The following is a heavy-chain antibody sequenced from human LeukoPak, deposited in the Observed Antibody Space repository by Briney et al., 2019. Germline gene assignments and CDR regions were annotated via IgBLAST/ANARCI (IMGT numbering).Heavy chain of an antibody. CDR3: ARVTGSSWSYWYFDL. CDR1: GGSISGYY. CDR2: IYTSGST. D-gene: IGHD6-13*01. V-gene: IGHV4-4*07. Sequence: SETLSLTCTVSGGSISGYYWSWIRQPAGKGLEWIGRIYTSGSTHYNPSLKSRVTMSVDTSKNQFSLKLNSVTAADTAVYFCARVTGSSWSYWYFDLWGRGTLVTVSS. J-gene: IGHJ2*01.